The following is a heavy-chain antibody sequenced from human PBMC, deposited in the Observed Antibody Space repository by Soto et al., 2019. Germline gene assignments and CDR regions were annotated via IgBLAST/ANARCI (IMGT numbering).Heavy chain of an antibody. J-gene: IGHJ4*02. CDR3: ARRRLLPDY. D-gene: IGHD6-19*01. V-gene: IGHV4-30-2*01. CDR2: ISHSGST. Sequence: QLQLQESGSGLVKPSQILSLTCAVSGGSTSSGGYSWSWLRQPPGKGLEWIGYISHSGSTYYNPSLKSRVTISVDTSKNQFSLRLSSVTAADTAVYYCARRRLLPDYWGQGTLVTVSS. CDR1: GGSTSSGGYS.